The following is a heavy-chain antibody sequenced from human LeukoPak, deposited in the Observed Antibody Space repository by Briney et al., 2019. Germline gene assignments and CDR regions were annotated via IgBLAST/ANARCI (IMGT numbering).Heavy chain of an antibody. J-gene: IGHJ4*02. CDR3: ARFGTY. CDR1: GFTFSNYP. V-gene: IGHV4-34*01. CDR2: INRSGST. D-gene: IGHD3-10*01. Sequence: PGGSLRLSCAASGFTFSNYPMSWIRQPPGKGLEWIGEINRSGSTTYNPSLKSRVTISVDTSKNQFSLKLNSVTAADTAVYYCARFGTYWGQGILVTVSS.